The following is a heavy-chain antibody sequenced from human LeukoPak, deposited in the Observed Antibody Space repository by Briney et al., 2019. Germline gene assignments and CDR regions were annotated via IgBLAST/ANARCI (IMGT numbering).Heavy chain of an antibody. J-gene: IGHJ6*02. D-gene: IGHD6-6*01. CDR1: GGSISNYY. CDR3: ARDRLSSIGDYYYYYGMDV. CDR2: FFYGANT. Sequence: SETLSLTCTVSGGSISNYYWSWIRQPPGKGLEWIGYFFYGANTNYNPSLKSRVTISVDTSKNQFSLKLSSVTAADTAVYYCARDRLSSIGDYYYYYGMDVWGQGTTVTVSS. V-gene: IGHV4-59*01.